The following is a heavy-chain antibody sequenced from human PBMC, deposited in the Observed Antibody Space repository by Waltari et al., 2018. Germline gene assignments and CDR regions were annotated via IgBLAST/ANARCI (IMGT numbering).Heavy chain of an antibody. CDR3: AKDRSAYYDLPNSPFDH. J-gene: IGHJ4*02. V-gene: IGHV3-23*01. D-gene: IGHD3-3*01. CDR1: DVHLRNYA. Sequence: DVQLLESGGKLVQPGGSLRLSCAGSDVHLRNYAMNWVRHSPGKGLEWVATISSTGDRIYYTDSVKGRFTISRDNSNNTLYLQMARLEVEDSALYYCAKDRSAYYDLPNSPFDHWGQGTLVSVSS. CDR2: ISSTGDRI.